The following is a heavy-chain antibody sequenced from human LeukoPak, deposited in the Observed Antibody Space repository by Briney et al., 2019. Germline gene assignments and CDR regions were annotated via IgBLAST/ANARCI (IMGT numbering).Heavy chain of an antibody. CDR2: ISTISTYI. V-gene: IGHV3-21*01. Sequence: GGSLRLSCAASGFTFSDYSMNWVRQAPGKGLEWVSSISTISTYIYYADSVKGRFTISRDNAKNSLYLQINSLRAKDTAVYYCARGPYTSVSKYFDYWGQGTLVTVSS. D-gene: IGHD6-19*01. CDR3: ARGPYTSVSKYFDY. J-gene: IGHJ4*02. CDR1: GFTFSDYS.